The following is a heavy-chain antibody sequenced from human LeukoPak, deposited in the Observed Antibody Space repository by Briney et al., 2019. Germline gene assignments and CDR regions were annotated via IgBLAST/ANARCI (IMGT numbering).Heavy chain of an antibody. Sequence: PGRSLRLSCAASGFTFSSYGMHWVRQAPGKGLEWVAVIWYDGSNKYYADSVKGRFTISRDNSKNTLYLQMNSLRAEDTAVYYCARDGGDGGFCDYSGQGTLVTVSS. J-gene: IGHJ4*02. CDR1: GFTFSSYG. V-gene: IGHV3-33*01. D-gene: IGHD2/OR15-2a*01. CDR3: ARDGGDGGFCDY. CDR2: IWYDGSNK.